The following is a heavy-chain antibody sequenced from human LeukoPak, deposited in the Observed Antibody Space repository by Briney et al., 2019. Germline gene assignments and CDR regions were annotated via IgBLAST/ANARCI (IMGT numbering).Heavy chain of an antibody. V-gene: IGHV3-9*01. CDR2: INGIGGGT. D-gene: IGHD6-13*01. CDR1: GFIFDDYA. J-gene: IGHJ5*01. CDR3: AKWNRQPLVKGWFDS. Sequence: PGTSLRLSCEASGFIFDDYALHWVRLAPGKGLEWVSGINGIGGGTAYADSVKGRFTISRDNAKSSLYLQMNSLRVEDTALYFCAKWNRQPLVKGWFDSWGQGTLVTVSS.